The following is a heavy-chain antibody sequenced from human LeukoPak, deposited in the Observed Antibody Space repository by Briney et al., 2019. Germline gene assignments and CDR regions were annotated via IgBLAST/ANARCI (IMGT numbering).Heavy chain of an antibody. CDR1: GYTFSDYY. CDR2: VNLDSGVT. J-gene: IGHJ2*01. D-gene: IGHD3-9*01. CDR3: AREPIRVFDYFDL. Sequence: ASVKVSCKASGYTFSDYYMHWVRQAPGRGLEWMGCVNLDSGVTDYAQKFQGRITMTRDTSISTAYMDLSSLKSDDTGIYFCAREPIRVFDYFDLWGRGTLVTVSS. V-gene: IGHV1-2*02.